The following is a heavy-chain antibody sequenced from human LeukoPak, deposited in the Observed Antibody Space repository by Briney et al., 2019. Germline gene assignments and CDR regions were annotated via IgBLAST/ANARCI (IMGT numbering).Heavy chain of an antibody. V-gene: IGHV3-7*01. CDR3: TRDRSRAEDD. D-gene: IGHD1-14*01. CDR2: INQGGSDK. J-gene: IGHJ4*02. CDR1: GFTFSGHW. Sequence: GGSLRLSCAASGFTFSGHWMSRVRQAPGKGLGWVANINQGGSDKYYVDSVKGRFTISRDNANNLLYLQMNSLRGEDTAVYYCTRDRSRAEDDWGQGTLVTVSS.